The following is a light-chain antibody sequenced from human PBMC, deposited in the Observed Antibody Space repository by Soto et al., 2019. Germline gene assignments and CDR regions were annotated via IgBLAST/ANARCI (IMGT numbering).Light chain of an antibody. V-gene: IGLV1-51*01. J-gene: IGLJ1*01. CDR1: SSNIGDNY. CDR2: DND. Sequence: QAVVTQPPSVSVAPGQQVTISCSGSSSNIGDNYVSWYQHLPGTAPKLVVYDNDRRPSGIPGRFSGSKSGTSATLVITGLQTGDEADYYCGTWDDRLDGNYVFGTGTKLTVL. CDR3: GTWDDRLDGNYV.